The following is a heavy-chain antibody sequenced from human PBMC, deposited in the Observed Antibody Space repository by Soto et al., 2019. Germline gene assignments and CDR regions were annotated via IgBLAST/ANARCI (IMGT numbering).Heavy chain of an antibody. Sequence: PSEPLALTCPVSGGSISRSSYYWGWIRQPPGKGLEWIGSIYYSGSTYYNPSLKSRVTISVDTSKNQFSLKLSSVTAADTAVYYCARRGAMARGVIHWGPGTLVTVSS. V-gene: IGHV4-39*01. CDR1: GGSISRSSYY. D-gene: IGHD3-10*01. J-gene: IGHJ4*02. CDR3: ARRGAMARGVIH. CDR2: IYYSGST.